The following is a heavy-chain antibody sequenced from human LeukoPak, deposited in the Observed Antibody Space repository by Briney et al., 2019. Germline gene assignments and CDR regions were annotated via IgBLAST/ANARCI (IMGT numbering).Heavy chain of an antibody. D-gene: IGHD3-10*01. V-gene: IGHV3-23*01. J-gene: IGHJ6*03. CDR2: ISGSGGST. Sequence: SCKASGGTFSSYAMSWVRQAPGKGLEWVSAISGSGGSTYYADSVKGRFTIPRDNSKNTLYLQMNSLRAEDTAVYYCAKAASLTISHMDVWGKGTTVTVSS. CDR1: GGTFSSYA. CDR3: AKAASLTISHMDV.